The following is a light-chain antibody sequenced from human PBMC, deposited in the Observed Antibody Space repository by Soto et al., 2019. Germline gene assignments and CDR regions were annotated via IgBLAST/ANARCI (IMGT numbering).Light chain of an antibody. CDR2: DVT. V-gene: IGLV2-14*03. J-gene: IGLJ1*01. CDR1: SSDVGAYNY. CDR3: SSYTSSSTYV. Sequence: QSALTQPASVSGSPGQLITISCAGTSSDVGAYNYVSWYQQHPGNAPKLVIYDVTNRPSGVSNRFSGSKSGNTASLTISGLQAEDEADYYCSSYTSSSTYVFGTATKLTVL.